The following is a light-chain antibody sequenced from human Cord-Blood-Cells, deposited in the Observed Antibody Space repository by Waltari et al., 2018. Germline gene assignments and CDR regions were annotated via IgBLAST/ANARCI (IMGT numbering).Light chain of an antibody. V-gene: IGKV2-28*01. CDR1: QSLLHSNGYNY. J-gene: IGKJ2*01. CDR3: MQARQTTYT. Sequence: DIVMTQSPLSLPVTPGEPASISCRSSQSLLHSNGYNYLDWYLQKPGQSPQLLIYLGSNRASGVPDRFSGSGSGTDFTLKISRVEAEDVGVYYCMQARQTTYTFGQGTKLEIK. CDR2: LGS.